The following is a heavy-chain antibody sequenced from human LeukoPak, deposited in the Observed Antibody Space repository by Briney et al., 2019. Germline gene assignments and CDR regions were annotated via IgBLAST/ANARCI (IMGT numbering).Heavy chain of an antibody. J-gene: IGHJ3*02. CDR3: ARPVAYCGGDCYSGDAFDI. CDR2: IYYSGTT. Sequence: PSETLSLTCTVPGGSISSSSYYWGWIRQPPGKGLEWIGSIYYSGTTYYNPSLKSRVTISVDTSKNQFSLKLSSVTAADTAVYYCARPVAYCGGDCYSGDAFDIWGQGTMVTVSS. D-gene: IGHD2-21*01. V-gene: IGHV4-39*01. CDR1: GGSISSSSYY.